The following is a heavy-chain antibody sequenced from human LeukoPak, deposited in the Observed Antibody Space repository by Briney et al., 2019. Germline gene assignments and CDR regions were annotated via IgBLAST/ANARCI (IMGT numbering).Heavy chain of an antibody. CDR2: IYYSGST. CDR3: ARGAPYGLYYYYYYMDV. CDR1: GGSISSYY. V-gene: IGHV4-59*01. Sequence: SETLSLTCTVSGGSISSYYWGWIRQPPGKGLEWIGYIYYSGSTNYNPSLKSRVTISVDTSKNQFSLKLSSVTAADTAVYYCARGAPYGLYYYYYYMDVWGKGTTVTVSS. D-gene: IGHD3-10*01. J-gene: IGHJ6*03.